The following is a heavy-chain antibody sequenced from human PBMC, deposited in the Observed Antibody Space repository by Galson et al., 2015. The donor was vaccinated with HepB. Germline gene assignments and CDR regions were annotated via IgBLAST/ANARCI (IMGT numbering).Heavy chain of an antibody. Sequence: SVKVSCKASGYTFTSYYMHWVRQAPGQGLEWMGIINPSGGSTSYAQKFQGRVTMTRDTSTSTVYMELSSLRSEDTAVYYCARDTLGTIQLWSYYYYYGMDVWGQGTTVTVSS. V-gene: IGHV1-46*01. D-gene: IGHD5-18*01. CDR3: ARDTLGTIQLWSYYYYYGMDV. CDR2: INPSGGST. CDR1: GYTFTSYY. J-gene: IGHJ6*02.